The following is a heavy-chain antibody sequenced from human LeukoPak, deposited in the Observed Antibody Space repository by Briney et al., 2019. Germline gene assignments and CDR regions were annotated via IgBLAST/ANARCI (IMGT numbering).Heavy chain of an antibody. CDR1: GFTFSNAW. Sequence: GGSLRLSCAASGFTFSNAWMSWVRQAPGKGLEWVAFIRTDGSIDYYADSVRGRFTISRDNAKNTLSLQMDSLRTDDTAVYYCARDRTYYGSRSYSIDYWGQGTLVTVSS. CDR3: ARDRTYYGSRSYSIDY. J-gene: IGHJ4*02. V-gene: IGHV3-30*02. D-gene: IGHD3-10*01. CDR2: IRTDGSID.